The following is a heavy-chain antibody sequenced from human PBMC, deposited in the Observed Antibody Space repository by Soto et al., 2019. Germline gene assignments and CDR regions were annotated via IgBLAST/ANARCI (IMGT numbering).Heavy chain of an antibody. V-gene: IGHV1-69*13. J-gene: IGHJ4*02. CDR2: IIPVFDTP. D-gene: IGHD3-16*01. CDR1: GGLFSSYA. Sequence: SVKVSCNDSGGLFSSYAISWVRQAPGQGLEWMGGIIPVFDTPYYAQKFQGRVTITADESTNTAYLELSSLRSDDTAMYYCARGDSPYVWFNEFWGQGSRVTVSS. CDR3: ARGDSPYVWFNEF.